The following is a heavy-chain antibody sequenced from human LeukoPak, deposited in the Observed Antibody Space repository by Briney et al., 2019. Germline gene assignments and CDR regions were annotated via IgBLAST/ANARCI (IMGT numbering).Heavy chain of an antibody. CDR1: GFTFDDYG. D-gene: IGHD1-1*01. CDR3: ARDPYNGAYSEGYYYYYMDV. V-gene: IGHV3-20*04. Sequence: GGSLRLSCAASGFTFDDYGMSWVRQAPGKGLEWVSGINWNGGSTGYADSVKGRFTISRDNAKNSLYLQMNSLRVEDTAIYYCARDPYNGAYSEGYYYYYMDVWGKGTTVTVSS. CDR2: INWNGGST. J-gene: IGHJ6*03.